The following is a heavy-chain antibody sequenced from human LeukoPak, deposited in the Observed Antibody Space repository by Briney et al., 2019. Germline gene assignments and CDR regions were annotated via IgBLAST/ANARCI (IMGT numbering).Heavy chain of an antibody. CDR3: AKDGAD. D-gene: IGHD3-16*01. Sequence: GGSLRLSCAASGFTFSSYEMNWVRQAPGKGLEWVAVISYDGSNKYYTDSVKGRFTISRDNSKNTLYLQMNSLRIEDTALYYCAKDGADWGRGTLVTVSS. CDR1: GFTFSSYE. V-gene: IGHV3-30*18. J-gene: IGHJ4*02. CDR2: ISYDGSNK.